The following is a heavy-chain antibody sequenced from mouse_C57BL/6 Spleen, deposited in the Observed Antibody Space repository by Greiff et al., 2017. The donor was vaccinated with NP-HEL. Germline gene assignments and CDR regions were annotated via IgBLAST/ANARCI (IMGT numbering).Heavy chain of an antibody. CDR3: ARPLYGSHAMDY. J-gene: IGHJ4*01. Sequence: QVQLQQSGAELARPGASVKMSCKASGYTFTSYTMHWVKQRPGQGLEWIGYINPSSGYTKYNQKFKDKATLTADKSSSTAYMQLSSLTSEDSAVYYCARPLYGSHAMDYWGQGTSVTVSS. D-gene: IGHD1-1*01. CDR1: GYTFTSYT. V-gene: IGHV1-4*01. CDR2: INPSSGYT.